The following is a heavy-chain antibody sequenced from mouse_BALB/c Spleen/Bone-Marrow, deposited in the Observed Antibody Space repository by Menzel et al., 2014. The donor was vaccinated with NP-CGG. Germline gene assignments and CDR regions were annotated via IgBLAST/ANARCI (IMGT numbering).Heavy chain of an antibody. V-gene: IGHV5-4*02. J-gene: IGHJ4*01. D-gene: IGHD1-2*01. CDR3: ARVLRPHYYAMDY. CDR2: ISDGGSYT. Sequence: DVKLVESGGGLVKPGGSLKLSCAASGFTFSDYYMYWVRQTPEKRLEWVATISDGGSYTYYPDSVKGRFTISRENAKNNLYLQMSSLKSEDTAMYYCARVLRPHYYAMDYWGQGTSVTASS. CDR1: GFTFSDYY.